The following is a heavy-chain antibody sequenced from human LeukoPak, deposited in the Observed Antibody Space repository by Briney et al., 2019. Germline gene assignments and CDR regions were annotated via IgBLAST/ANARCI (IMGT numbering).Heavy chain of an antibody. CDR2: ITSSSSSI. CDR3: ARDDNWNYLGYIDY. J-gene: IGHJ4*02. CDR1: GFTFSSYS. Sequence: GGSLRLSCAASGFTFSSYSMTWVRQAPGKGLEWVSYITSSSSSIYYADSVKGRFTISRDNAKNSLYLQMNSLRAEDTAVYSCARDDNWNYLGYIDYWGQGILVTVSS. D-gene: IGHD1-7*01. V-gene: IGHV3-48*01.